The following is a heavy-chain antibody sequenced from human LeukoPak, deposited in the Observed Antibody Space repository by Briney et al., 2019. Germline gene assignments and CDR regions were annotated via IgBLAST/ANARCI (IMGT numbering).Heavy chain of an antibody. J-gene: IGHJ5*02. Sequence: GESLKISCKCSGYRFTSYWIGWVRQMPGKGLEWMGIIYPGDSDTRYSPSFQGQVTISADKSISTAYLQWSSLKASDTAMYYCARLGSVYCSGGSCYKFDPWGQGTLVTVSS. CDR3: ARLGSVYCSGGSCYKFDP. V-gene: IGHV5-51*01. CDR2: IYPGDSDT. CDR1: GYRFTSYW. D-gene: IGHD2-15*01.